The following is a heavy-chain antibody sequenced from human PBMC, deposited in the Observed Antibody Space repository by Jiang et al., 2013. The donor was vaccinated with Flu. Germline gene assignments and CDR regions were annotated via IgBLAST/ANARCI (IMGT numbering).Heavy chain of an antibody. D-gene: IGHD6-19*01. J-gene: IGHJ6*02. CDR1: GYTFTSYG. Sequence: GAEVKKLGASVKVSCKASGYTFTSYGISWVRQAPGQGLEWMGWISAYNGNTNYAQKLQGRVTMTTDTSTSTAYMELRSLRSDDTAVYYCARRVYSSGWYSYYYGMDVWGQGTTVTVSS. CDR2: ISAYNGNT. CDR3: ARRVYSSGWYSYYYGMDV. V-gene: IGHV1-18*04.